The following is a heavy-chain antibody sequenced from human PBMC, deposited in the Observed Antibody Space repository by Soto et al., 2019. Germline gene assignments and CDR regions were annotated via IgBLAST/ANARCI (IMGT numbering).Heavy chain of an antibody. CDR2: INPSGGST. J-gene: IGHJ4*02. CDR1: GYTFTSYY. Sequence: GSVKVSCKASGYTFTSYYMHWVRQAPGQGLEWMGIINPSGGSTSYAQKFQGRVTMTRDTSTSTVYMELSSLRSEDTAVYYCARDRVPHYYDSSGYYSYFDYWGQGTLVTVSS. V-gene: IGHV1-46*01. CDR3: ARDRVPHYYDSSGYYSYFDY. D-gene: IGHD3-22*01.